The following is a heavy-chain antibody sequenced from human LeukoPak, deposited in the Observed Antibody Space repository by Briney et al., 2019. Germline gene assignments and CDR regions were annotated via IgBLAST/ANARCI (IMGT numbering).Heavy chain of an antibody. D-gene: IGHD3-10*01. CDR3: ARPRDYYGSGRAFDY. CDR2: INHSGST. Sequence: SETLSLTCAVYGGSFSGYYWSWIRQPPGKGLEWIGEINHSGSTNYNPSLKSRVTISVDTSKNQFSLKLSSVTAADTAVYYCARPRDYYGSGRAFDYWGQGTLVTVSS. V-gene: IGHV4-34*01. J-gene: IGHJ4*02. CDR1: GGSFSGYY.